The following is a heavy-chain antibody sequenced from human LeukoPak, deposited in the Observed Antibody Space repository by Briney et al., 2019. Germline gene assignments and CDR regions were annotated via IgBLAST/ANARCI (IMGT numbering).Heavy chain of an antibody. J-gene: IGHJ4*02. CDR2: INHSGST. CDR1: GGSFSGYY. CDR3: ARRRYYYDSSGYYYPFGY. Sequence: SETLSLTCAVYGGSFSGYYWSWIRQPPGKGLEWIGEINHSGSTNYNPSLKSRVTISVDTSKNQFSLKLSSVTAADTAVYYCARRRYYYDSSGYYYPFGYWGQGTLVTVSS. D-gene: IGHD3-22*01. V-gene: IGHV4-34*01.